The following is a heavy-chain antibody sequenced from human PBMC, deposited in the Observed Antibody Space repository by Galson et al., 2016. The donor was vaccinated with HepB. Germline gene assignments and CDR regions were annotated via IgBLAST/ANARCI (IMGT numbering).Heavy chain of an antibody. J-gene: IGHJ2*01. CDR3: ARSLGWYFDV. Sequence: SLRLSCAASGFTFDNHTMNWLRQAPGKGLEWVSSVSHSSTYVYYADSVEGRFTISRDNAKNSLYLEMNSLRVEGTAVFYCARSLGWYFDVWGRGTLVTVSS. CDR2: VSHSSTYV. D-gene: IGHD6-6*01. CDR1: GFTFDNHT. V-gene: IGHV3-21*01.